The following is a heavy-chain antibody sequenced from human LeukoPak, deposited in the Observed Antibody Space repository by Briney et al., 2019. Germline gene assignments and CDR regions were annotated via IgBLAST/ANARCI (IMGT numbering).Heavy chain of an antibody. Sequence: GGSLRLSCAASGFTFDDCGMSWVRQAPGKGLEWVSSINWNGGSTGYADSAKGRFTISRDNTKNSLYLQMNSLSAEDTALYHCAREGGYNSAFFDYWGQGTLVTVSS. J-gene: IGHJ4*02. CDR3: AREGGYNSAFFDY. CDR1: GFTFDDCG. V-gene: IGHV3-20*01. CDR2: INWNGGST. D-gene: IGHD5-24*01.